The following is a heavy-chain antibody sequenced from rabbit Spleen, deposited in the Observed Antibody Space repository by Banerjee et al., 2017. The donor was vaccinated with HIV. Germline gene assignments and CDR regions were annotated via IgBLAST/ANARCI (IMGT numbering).Heavy chain of an antibody. CDR3: ARGSATMTMVITGFYFNL. Sequence: QEQLVESGGGLVQPGESLKLSCTASGFSFSNKAVMCWVRQAPGKGLEWIACINTATGKAVYATWAKGRFTISKTSSTTVTLQMTSLTAADTATYFCARGSATMTMVITGFYFNLWGPGTLVTVS. CDR1: GFSFSNKAV. V-gene: IGHV1S45*01. CDR2: INTATGKA. J-gene: IGHJ4*01. D-gene: IGHD2-1*01.